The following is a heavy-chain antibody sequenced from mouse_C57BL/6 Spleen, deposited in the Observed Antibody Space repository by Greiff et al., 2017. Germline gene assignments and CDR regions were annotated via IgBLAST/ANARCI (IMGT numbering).Heavy chain of an antibody. CDR1: GFTFSDYG. V-gene: IGHV5-17*01. CDR2: ISSGSSTI. Sequence: EVKLVESGGGLVKPGGSLKLSCAASGFTFSDYGMHWVRQAPEKGLEWVAYISSGSSTIYYADTVKGRFTISRDNAKNTLFLQMTSLRSEDTAMYYCARSGYYGAWFAYWGQGTLVTVSA. CDR3: ARSGYYGAWFAY. J-gene: IGHJ3*01. D-gene: IGHD1-1*01.